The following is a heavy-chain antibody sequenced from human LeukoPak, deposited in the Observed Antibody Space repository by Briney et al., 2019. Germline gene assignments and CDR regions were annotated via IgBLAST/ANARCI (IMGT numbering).Heavy chain of an antibody. Sequence: ASVKVSCKASGYTFTSYAMNWVRQAPGQGLEWMGWINTNTGNPTYAQGFTGRFVFSLDTSVSTAYLQISSLKAEDTAVYYCARCSSGGWARTAPGDYWGQGTLVTVSS. J-gene: IGHJ4*02. V-gene: IGHV7-4-1*02. D-gene: IGHD6-19*01. CDR3: ARCSSGGWARTAPGDY. CDR2: INTNTGNP. CDR1: GYTFTSYA.